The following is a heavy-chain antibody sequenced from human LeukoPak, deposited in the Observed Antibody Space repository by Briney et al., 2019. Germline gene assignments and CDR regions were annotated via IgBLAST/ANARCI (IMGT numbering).Heavy chain of an antibody. Sequence: GGSLRLSCAASGFTFSSYWMSWVRQAPAKGLEWVANIKQDGSDKYYVDSVKGRFTISRDNAKNSLYLKMNSLRAEDTAVYYCVKGSSTSYTAVIDYWGQGTLVTVSS. CDR1: GFTFSSYW. CDR3: VKGSSTSYTAVIDY. CDR2: IKQDGSDK. D-gene: IGHD2-2*01. J-gene: IGHJ4*02. V-gene: IGHV3-7*03.